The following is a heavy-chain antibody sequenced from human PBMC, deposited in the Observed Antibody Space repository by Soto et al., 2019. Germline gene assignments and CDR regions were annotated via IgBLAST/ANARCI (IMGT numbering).Heavy chain of an antibody. V-gene: IGHV5-51*01. CDR1: EYSFTNYW. CDR3: ARPYNSGTAPDDFDY. CDR2: IYPGDSDT. J-gene: IGHJ4*02. Sequence: PGESLKISCKGSEYSFTNYWIGWVRQMPGKGLEWMGIIYPGDSDTRYSPSFQGQVTISADKSNSTAYLQWGSLKASDTAMYYCARPYNSGTAPDDFDYWGQGTLVTVAS. D-gene: IGHD6-19*01.